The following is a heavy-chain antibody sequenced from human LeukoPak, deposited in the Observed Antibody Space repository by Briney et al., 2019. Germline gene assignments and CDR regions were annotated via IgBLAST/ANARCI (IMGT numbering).Heavy chain of an antibody. CDR1: GFTFSSYS. CDR3: ARDGVGYCNGGSCYPRRFDP. J-gene: IGHJ5*02. CDR2: ISSSSSYI. D-gene: IGHD2-15*01. V-gene: IGHV3-21*01. Sequence: PGGSLRLSCAASGFTFSSYSMNWVRQAPGKGLEWVSSISSSSSYIYYADSVKGRFTISRDNAKNSLYLQMNSLRAEDTAVYYCARDGVGYCNGGSCYPRRFDPWGQGTLVTVSS.